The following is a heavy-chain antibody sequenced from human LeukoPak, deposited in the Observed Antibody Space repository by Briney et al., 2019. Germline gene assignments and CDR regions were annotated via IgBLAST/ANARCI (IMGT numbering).Heavy chain of an antibody. V-gene: IGHV3-30-3*01. CDR2: ISYDGSNK. J-gene: IGHJ4*02. CDR1: GFTFSSYA. Sequence: QPGRSLRLSCAASGFTFSSYAMHWVRQAPGKGLEWVSVISYDGSNKYYADSVKGRFTISRDNSKNTLYLQMNSLRAEDTAVYYCARGKGNDYGDGGYWGQGTLVTVSA. CDR3: ARGKGNDYGDGGY. D-gene: IGHD4-17*01.